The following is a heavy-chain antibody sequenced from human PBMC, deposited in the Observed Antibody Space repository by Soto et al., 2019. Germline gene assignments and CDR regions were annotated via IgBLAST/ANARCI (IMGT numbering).Heavy chain of an antibody. V-gene: IGHV3-30-3*01. CDR2: ISYDGSNE. CDR1: EFSFSSYA. Sequence: QVQLVESGGGVVQPGRSQRLSCAAFEFSFSSYAMHWVRQAPGKGVDWVAIISYDGSNEHYADSVKGRFTISRENSKNTLFLQRNSLRDEDTAVYYCSRDLLDYYDCSGYYLHWGQGTLVTVSS. CDR3: SRDLLDYYDCSGYYLH. J-gene: IGHJ1*01. D-gene: IGHD3-22*01.